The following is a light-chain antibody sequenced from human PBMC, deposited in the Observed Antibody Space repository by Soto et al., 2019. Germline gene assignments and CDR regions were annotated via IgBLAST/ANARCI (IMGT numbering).Light chain of an antibody. J-gene: IGLJ1*01. CDR1: SSDLGNYNR. Sequence: QSALTQPPSVSGSPGQSVAISCTGTSSDLGNYNRVSWYQQPPGTVPQLIIYEVTNRPSGVPDRFSGSKSGDTASLTISVLQAEDEADYFCCSYTTSGTYVFGTGTKLTVL. CDR2: EVT. CDR3: CSYTTSGTYV. V-gene: IGLV2-18*02.